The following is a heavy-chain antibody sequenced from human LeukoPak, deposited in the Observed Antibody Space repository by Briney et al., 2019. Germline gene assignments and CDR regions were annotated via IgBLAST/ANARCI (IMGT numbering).Heavy chain of an antibody. Sequence: SETLSLTCTVSGGSISSYYWSWIRQPPGKGLEWIGYIYYSGSTNYNPSLKSRVTISVDTSKNQFSLKLSSVTAADTAVYYCARPGRPISILSPKRYCSSTSLCGYAFDIWGQGTMVTVSS. V-gene: IGHV4-59*12. J-gene: IGHJ3*02. D-gene: IGHD2-2*01. CDR1: GGSISSYY. CDR2: IYYSGST. CDR3: ARPGRPISILSPKRYCSSTSLCGYAFDI.